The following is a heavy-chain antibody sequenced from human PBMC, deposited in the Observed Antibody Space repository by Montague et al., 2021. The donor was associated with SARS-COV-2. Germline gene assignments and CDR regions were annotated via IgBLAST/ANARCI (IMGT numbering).Heavy chain of an antibody. CDR2: MRLSGDS. CDR1: GGSISSGSYY. J-gene: IGHJ4*02. CDR3: ARDRGLGVAENFDC. D-gene: IGHD3-10*01. Sequence: TLSLTCTVSGGSISSGSYYWSWIRQPAGKGLEWIGYMRLSGDSXYNPSLKGRVSISIDTTKNQFSLKLNSVTAADTAVYYCARDRGLGVAENFDCWGQGTLVTVSS. V-gene: IGHV4-30-4*08.